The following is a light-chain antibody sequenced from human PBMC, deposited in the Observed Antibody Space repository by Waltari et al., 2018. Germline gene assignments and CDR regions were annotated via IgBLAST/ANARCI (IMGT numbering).Light chain of an antibody. CDR3: AAWYDNLGAWV. Sequence: QSVLTQSPSASGTPGQRVTISCTGGTSNTGNAYVYWLQPVPGKAPKLLIYYTVQLPSGVPDRFSASKSGSSACLAISGRRSEDEADYYCAAWYDNLGAWVFGGGTRLTVL. CDR2: YTV. V-gene: IGLV1-47*02. CDR1: TSNTGNAY. J-gene: IGLJ3*02.